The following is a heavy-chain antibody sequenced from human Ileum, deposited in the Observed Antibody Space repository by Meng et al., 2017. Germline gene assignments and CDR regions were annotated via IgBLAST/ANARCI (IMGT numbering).Heavy chain of an antibody. CDR1: GGSFSGYY. CDR2: INHSGST. Sequence: SETLSLTCAVYGGSFSGYYWSWIRQLPGKGLEWIGEINHSGSTNYNPSLKSRVTISVDTSKNQFSLKLSSVTAADPAVYYCASSHGDYGGYNWFDPWGQGTLVTVSS. D-gene: IGHD4-17*01. J-gene: IGHJ5*02. CDR3: ASSHGDYGGYNWFDP. V-gene: IGHV4-34*01.